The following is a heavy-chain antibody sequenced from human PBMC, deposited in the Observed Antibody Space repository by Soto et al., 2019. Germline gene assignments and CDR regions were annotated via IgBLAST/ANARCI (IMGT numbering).Heavy chain of an antibody. D-gene: IGHD3-16*01. V-gene: IGHV3-23*01. CDR1: GFTFSAYA. J-gene: IGHJ4*02. Sequence: GGSLRLSCEASGFTFSAYAMSWVRQAPGKGLEWVSALSGSGGGRKYADSVRGRFTISRDNSKNTLFLQMDSLRAQDTAVYYRAKDRRVGATMSDFDYWGRETRVTVSS. CDR2: LSGSGGGR. CDR3: AKDRRVGATMSDFDY.